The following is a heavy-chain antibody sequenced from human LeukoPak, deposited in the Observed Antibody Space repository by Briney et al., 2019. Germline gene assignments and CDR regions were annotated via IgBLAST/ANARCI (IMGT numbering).Heavy chain of an antibody. CDR3: AKDLRGVIRDLGMDV. CDR2: ISYDGSNK. J-gene: IGHJ6*02. D-gene: IGHD3-10*01. Sequence: GGSLRLSCAASGFTFSSYGMHWVRQAPGKRLEWVAVISYDGSNKYYADSVKGRFTISRDNSKNTLYLQMNSLRAEDTAVYYCAKDLRGVIRDLGMDVWGQGTTVTVSS. V-gene: IGHV3-30*18. CDR1: GFTFSSYG.